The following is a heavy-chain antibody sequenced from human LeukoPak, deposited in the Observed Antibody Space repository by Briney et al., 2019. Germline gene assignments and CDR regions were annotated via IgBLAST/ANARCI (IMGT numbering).Heavy chain of an antibody. CDR2: IYTSGST. Sequence: PSETLSLTCTVSGGSISSYYWSWIRQPAGKGLEWIGRIYTSGSTNYNPSLKSRATMSVDTSKNQFSLKLSSVTAADTAVYYCARESMRWLQLNYYYYGMDVWGQGTTVTVSS. D-gene: IGHD5-24*01. CDR3: ARESMRWLQLNYYYYGMDV. J-gene: IGHJ6*02. V-gene: IGHV4-4*07. CDR1: GGSISSYY.